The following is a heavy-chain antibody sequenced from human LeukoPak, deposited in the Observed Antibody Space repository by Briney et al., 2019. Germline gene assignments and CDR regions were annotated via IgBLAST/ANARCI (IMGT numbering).Heavy chain of an antibody. CDR2: IYYSGST. CDR1: GGSISSSSYY. J-gene: IGHJ3*02. CDR3: ARSQDWDDAFDI. D-gene: IGHD3/OR15-3a*01. Sequence: SETLSLTCTVSGGSISSSSYYWSWIRQPPGKRLEWIGYIYYSGSTNYNPSLKSRVTISVDTSKNQFSLKLSSVTAADTAVYYCARSQDWDDAFDIWGQGTMVTVSS. V-gene: IGHV4-61*05.